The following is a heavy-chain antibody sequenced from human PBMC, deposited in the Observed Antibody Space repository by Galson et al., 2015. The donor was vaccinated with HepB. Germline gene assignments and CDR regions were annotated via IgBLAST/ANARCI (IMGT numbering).Heavy chain of an antibody. Sequence: QSGAEVKKPGESLKISCKGSGYSLTSYWIGWVRQMPGKGLEWMGIIYPGDSDTRYSPSFQGQVTISADKSISTAYLQWSSLRASDTAMYYCARCLIAAAGWSDYGMDVWGQGTTVTVSS. D-gene: IGHD6-13*01. CDR2: IYPGDSDT. J-gene: IGHJ6*02. V-gene: IGHV5-51*01. CDR1: GYSLTSYW. CDR3: ARCLIAAAGWSDYGMDV.